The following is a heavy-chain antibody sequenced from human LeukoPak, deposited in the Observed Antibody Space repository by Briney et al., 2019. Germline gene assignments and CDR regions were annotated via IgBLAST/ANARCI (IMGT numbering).Heavy chain of an antibody. CDR1: GFTFSSYW. D-gene: IGHD2-15*01. CDR3: ARDGGYCSGGTCYSTH. J-gene: IGHJ4*02. V-gene: IGHV3-7*03. Sequence: PGGSLRLSCEASGFTFSSYWMNWVRQAPGKGLEWVANIKQDGSEKYYVDSVKGRFTISRDNAKNSLYLQMNCLRAEDTAVYYRARDGGYCSGGTCYSTHWGQGTLVTVSS. CDR2: IKQDGSEK.